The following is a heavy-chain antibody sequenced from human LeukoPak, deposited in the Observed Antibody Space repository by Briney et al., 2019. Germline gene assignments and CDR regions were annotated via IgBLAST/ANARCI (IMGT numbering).Heavy chain of an antibody. V-gene: IGHV3-15*01. Sequence: GGSLRLSCAASGLTFSSAWMYWVRQAPGKGLEWVGRIKSKTDGGTAEYAAPVQGRFTISRDDSKNMLYLQMNSLKAEDTAVYYCGKTTAGYSGGQKPAWPVDYWGQGTLVTVSS. CDR1: GLTFSSAW. D-gene: IGHD5-18*01. CDR3: GKTTAGYSGGQKPAWPVDY. J-gene: IGHJ4*02. CDR2: IKSKTDGGTA.